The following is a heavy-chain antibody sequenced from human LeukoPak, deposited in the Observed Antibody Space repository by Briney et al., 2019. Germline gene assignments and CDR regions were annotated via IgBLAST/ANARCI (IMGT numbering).Heavy chain of an antibody. V-gene: IGHV3-11*01. J-gene: IGHJ4*02. Sequence: GGSLRLSCAASGFTFSDYYMSWIRQAPGKGLEWVSYISSSGSTIYYADSVKGRFTISRDNAKNSLYLQMNSLRAEDTAVYYCAKAVYVYYYDSSYFDYWGQGTLVTVSS. CDR3: AKAVYVYYYDSSYFDY. D-gene: IGHD3-22*01. CDR2: ISSSGSTI. CDR1: GFTFSDYY.